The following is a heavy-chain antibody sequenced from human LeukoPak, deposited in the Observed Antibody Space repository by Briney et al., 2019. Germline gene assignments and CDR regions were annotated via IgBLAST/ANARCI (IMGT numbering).Heavy chain of an antibody. CDR3: AKDRDYHGSGSYYKY. J-gene: IGHJ4*02. Sequence: GGSLRLSCAAPGFTFSDYYMSWIRQAPGKGLEWVSYISSSGSTIYYADSVKGRFTISRDNAKNSLYLQMNSLRAEDTAVYYCAKDRDYHGSGSYYKYWGQGTLVTVSS. CDR1: GFTFSDYY. CDR2: ISSSGSTI. V-gene: IGHV3-11*01. D-gene: IGHD3-10*01.